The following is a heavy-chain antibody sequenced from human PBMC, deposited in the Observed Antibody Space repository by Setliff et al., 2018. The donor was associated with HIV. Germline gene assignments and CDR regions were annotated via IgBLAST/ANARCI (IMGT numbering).Heavy chain of an antibody. Sequence: ASVKVSCKASGYTFSTYAISWVRQAPGQGLEWMGWISTYNGNTRYAQKVQGRATMTTDTSTSTAYMELRSLRSDDTAVYYCARAPSGGVIGPDYWGQGTLVTVSS. D-gene: IGHD3-3*01. J-gene: IGHJ4*02. CDR2: ISTYNGNT. CDR3: ARAPSGGVIGPDY. CDR1: GYTFSTYA. V-gene: IGHV1-18*01.